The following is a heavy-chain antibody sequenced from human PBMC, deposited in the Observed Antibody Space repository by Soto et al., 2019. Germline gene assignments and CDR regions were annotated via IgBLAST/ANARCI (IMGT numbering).Heavy chain of an antibody. Sequence: SETLSLTCTVSGGSISSYYWSWIRQPPGKGLEWIGYIYYSGSTNYNPSLKSRVTISVDTSKNQFSLKLSSVTAADTAVYYCARVLPGIAAAYDAFDVWGQGTMVTVSS. J-gene: IGHJ3*01. CDR1: GGSISSYY. CDR3: ARVLPGIAAAYDAFDV. D-gene: IGHD6-13*01. V-gene: IGHV4-59*01. CDR2: IYYSGST.